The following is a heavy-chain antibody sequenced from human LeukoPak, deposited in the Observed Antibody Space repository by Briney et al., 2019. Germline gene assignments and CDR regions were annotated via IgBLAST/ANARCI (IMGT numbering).Heavy chain of an antibody. D-gene: IGHD3-3*01. CDR3: ARDWRLDWFDP. V-gene: IGHV3-7*01. Sequence: QSGGSLRLSCAGSGFTFSSYWMSWVRQAPGKGLEWVAIIKQDGSEKYYVDSVKGRFTISRDNAKNSLYLQMNSLRAEDTAVYYCARDWRLDWFDPWGQGTLVTVSS. J-gene: IGHJ5*02. CDR2: IKQDGSEK. CDR1: GFTFSSYW.